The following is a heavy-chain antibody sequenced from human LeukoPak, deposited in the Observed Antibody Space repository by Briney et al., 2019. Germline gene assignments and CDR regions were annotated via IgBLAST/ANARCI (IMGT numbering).Heavy chain of an antibody. J-gene: IGHJ4*02. CDR2: VLDSERT. Sequence: PSETLSLTCTVSGGSISTHYWSWLRQPPGKGLEWIGYVLDSERTKDNPSPKSRATLSADTSKNQFSLRLTSVTAADSAVYYCATIKRGSIFGYFDFWGQGVLVTVSS. V-gene: IGHV4-59*11. CDR3: ATIKRGSIFGYFDF. D-gene: IGHD5-18*01. CDR1: GGSISTHY.